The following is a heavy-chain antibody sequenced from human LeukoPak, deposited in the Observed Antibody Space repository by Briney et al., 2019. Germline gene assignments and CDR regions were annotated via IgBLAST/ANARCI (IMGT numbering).Heavy chain of an antibody. D-gene: IGHD1-26*01. CDR2: INPNSGGT. Sequence: ASVKVSCKASGYTFTDYYIHWVRQAPGQGLEWMGRINPNSGGTNSAQKFQGGVTMTRDTSISTAYMELTRLRSDDTAVYYCARSKVGARGDYFDYWGQGTLVTVSS. CDR3: ARSKVGARGDYFDY. CDR1: GYTFTDYY. J-gene: IGHJ4*02. V-gene: IGHV1-2*06.